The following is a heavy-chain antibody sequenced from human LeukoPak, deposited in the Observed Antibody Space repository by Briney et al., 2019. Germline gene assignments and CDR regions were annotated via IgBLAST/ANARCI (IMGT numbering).Heavy chain of an antibody. Sequence: RGASVKVSCKASGATFISYAMSWVRQAPGQGLEWMGGIIPIFGTANYAQKFQGRVTITADKSTGTAYMEVSSLRSEDTAVYYCAGGRPRGYCSGGSCYHNFDYWGQGTLVTVSS. J-gene: IGHJ4*02. CDR2: IIPIFGTA. V-gene: IGHV1-69*06. D-gene: IGHD2-15*01. CDR3: AGGRPRGYCSGGSCYHNFDY. CDR1: GATFISYA.